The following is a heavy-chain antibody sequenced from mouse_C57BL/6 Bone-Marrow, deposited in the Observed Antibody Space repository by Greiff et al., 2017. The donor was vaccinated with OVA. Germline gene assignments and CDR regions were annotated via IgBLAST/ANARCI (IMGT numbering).Heavy chain of an antibody. Sequence: VQLQQSGPELVKPGASVKISCKASGYAFSSSWMNWVKQRPGKGLEWIGRIYPGDGDTNYNGKFKGKATFTADTSSNTAYMQLSSLTTEDSAIYYCARRGKPNAMDYWGQGTSVTVSS. CDR3: ARRGKPNAMDY. V-gene: IGHV1-82*01. CDR2: IYPGDGDT. CDR1: GYAFSSSW. J-gene: IGHJ4*01. D-gene: IGHD2-1*01.